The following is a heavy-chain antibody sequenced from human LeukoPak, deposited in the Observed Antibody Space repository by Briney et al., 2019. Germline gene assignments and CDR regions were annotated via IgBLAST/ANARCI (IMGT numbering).Heavy chain of an antibody. CDR1: GFTVSSNS. D-gene: IGHD5/OR15-5a*01. Sequence: GGSLRLSCAASGFTVSSNSMSWVSQAPGKGLEWVSVIYSGGSTYYADSVKGRFTISRDNSKNTLYLQMNSLRAEDTAVYYCATSLPPPDYYYGMDVWGQGTTVTVSS. CDR3: ATSLPPPDYYYGMDV. V-gene: IGHV3-66*01. J-gene: IGHJ6*02. CDR2: IYSGGST.